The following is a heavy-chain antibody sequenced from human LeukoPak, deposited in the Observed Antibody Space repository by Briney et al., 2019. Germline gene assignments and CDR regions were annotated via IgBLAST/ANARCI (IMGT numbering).Heavy chain of an antibody. CDR1: GGYFSGYY. CDR3: ARSPFSDSSGREPFEI. V-gene: IGHV4-34*01. D-gene: IGHD3-22*01. J-gene: IGHJ3*02. CDR2: INHSGST. Sequence: PSETLSLTCAVYGGYFSGYYWSWLRQPPGKGLGWFGEINHSGSTNYNPSLKSRVTISVDTSKNQFSLKLSSVTAADTAVYYCARSPFSDSSGREPFEIRLRRAKVTVSS.